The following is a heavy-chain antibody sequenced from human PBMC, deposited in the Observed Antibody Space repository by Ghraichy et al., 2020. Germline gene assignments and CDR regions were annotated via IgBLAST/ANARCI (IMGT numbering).Heavy chain of an antibody. V-gene: IGHV3-21*01. CDR3: ARIVVVPAAAHFYYYYGMDV. J-gene: IGHJ6*02. Sequence: GSLRLSCAASGFTISSYSMNWVRQAPGKGLEWVSSISSSSSYIYYADSVKGRFTISRDNAKNSLYLQMNSLRAEDTAVYYCARIVVVPAAAHFYYYYGMDVWGQGTTVTVSS. D-gene: IGHD2-2*01. CDR1: GFTISSYS. CDR2: ISSSSSYI.